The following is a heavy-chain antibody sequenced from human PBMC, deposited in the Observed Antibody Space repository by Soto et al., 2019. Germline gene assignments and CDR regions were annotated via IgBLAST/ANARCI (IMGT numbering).Heavy chain of an antibody. CDR3: ASVITGDVYYYYGMDV. J-gene: IGHJ6*02. D-gene: IGHD7-27*01. Sequence: SDTLSLTCTVSGGSISSYYWSWIRQPPGKGLEWIGYIYYSGSTNYNPSLKSRVTISVDTSKNQFSLKLSSVTAADTAVYYCASVITGDVYYYYGMDVWGQGTTVTSP. CDR2: IYYSGST. CDR1: GGSISSYY. V-gene: IGHV4-59*01.